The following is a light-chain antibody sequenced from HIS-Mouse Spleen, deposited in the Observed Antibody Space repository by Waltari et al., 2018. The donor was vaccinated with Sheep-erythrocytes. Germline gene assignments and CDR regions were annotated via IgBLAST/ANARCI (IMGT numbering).Light chain of an antibody. J-gene: IGLJ1*01. V-gene: IGLV2-11*01. CDR3: CSYAGSYNHV. Sequence: QSALTQPRSVSGSPVQSVTISCPGTSSDVGGYNYVSWYQQHPGKAPKPMIYDVSKRPSGVPDRFSGSKSGNTASLTISGLQAEDEADYYCCSYAGSYNHVFATGTKVTVL. CDR2: DVS. CDR1: SSDVGGYNY.